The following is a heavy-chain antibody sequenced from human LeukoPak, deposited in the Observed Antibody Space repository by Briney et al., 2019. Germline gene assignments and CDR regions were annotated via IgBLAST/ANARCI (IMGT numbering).Heavy chain of an antibody. CDR3: AKETVVVLAATPGAFDI. D-gene: IGHD2-15*01. CDR1: GFTFSSYA. Sequence: PGGSLRLSCAASGFTFSSYAMSWVRQAPGKGLEWVSGISGSGGYTYYADSVKGRLTLSRDNSKNTLYLQMNSLRAEDTAVYYCAKETVVVLAATPGAFDIWGQGTMVTVSS. J-gene: IGHJ3*02. CDR2: ISGSGGYT. V-gene: IGHV3-23*01.